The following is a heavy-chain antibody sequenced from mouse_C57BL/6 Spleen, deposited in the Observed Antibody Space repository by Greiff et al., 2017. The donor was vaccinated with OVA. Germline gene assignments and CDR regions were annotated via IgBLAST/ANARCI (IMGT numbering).Heavy chain of an antibody. CDR3: ARHGNHYAMDY. CDR1: GYAFSSSW. J-gene: IGHJ4*01. Sequence: QVQLQQSGPELVKPGASVKISCKASGYAFSSSWMNWVKQRPGKGLEWIGRIYPGDGDTNYNGKFKGKATLTADKSSSTAYMQLSSLTSEDSAVYFCARHGNHYAMDYWGQGTSVTVSS. CDR2: IYPGDGDT. D-gene: IGHD2-1*01. V-gene: IGHV1-82*01.